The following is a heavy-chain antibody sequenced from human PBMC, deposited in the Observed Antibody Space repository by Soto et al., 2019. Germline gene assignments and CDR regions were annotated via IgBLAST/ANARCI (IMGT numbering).Heavy chain of an antibody. Sequence: QLQLQESGSGLVRPSQTLSLTCAVSGGSISSGGYSWNWIRQPPGKGLEWIGYIYHSGSTLYNPSLKRRVTISVDKSKNQFYLKLTSVTAADTDVYYCARDQLEGNWFDPWGQGTLVTVSS. CDR1: GGSISSGGYS. V-gene: IGHV4-30-2*01. J-gene: IGHJ5*02. CDR2: IYHSGST. D-gene: IGHD1-1*01. CDR3: ARDQLEGNWFDP.